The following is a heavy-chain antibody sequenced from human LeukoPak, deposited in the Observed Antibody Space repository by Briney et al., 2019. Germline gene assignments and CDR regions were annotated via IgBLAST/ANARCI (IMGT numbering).Heavy chain of an antibody. CDR2: IYTSGST. CDR1: GGSISSGSYY. J-gene: IGHJ5*02. D-gene: IGHD3-10*01. Sequence: SETLSLTCTVSGGSISSGSYYWSWIRQPAGKGLEWIGRIYTSGSTNYNPSLKSRVTISVDTSKNQFSLKLSFVIAADTAVYYCARAVRDRGVILPWFDPWGQGTLVTVSS. CDR3: ARAVRDRGVILPWFDP. V-gene: IGHV4-61*02.